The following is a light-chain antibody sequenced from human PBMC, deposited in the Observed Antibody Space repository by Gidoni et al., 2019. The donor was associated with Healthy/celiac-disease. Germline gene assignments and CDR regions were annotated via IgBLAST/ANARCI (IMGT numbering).Light chain of an antibody. CDR1: QSISSY. Sequence: DIQLTQSPSYLSASVGDRVNITCLASQSISSYLNWYQQKPGKAPKLLIYAASSLQSAVPSRFSGSGSGTDFTLTISSLQPEDFATYYCQQSYSTPRGYTFGQGTKLEIK. V-gene: IGKV1-39*01. CDR2: AAS. J-gene: IGKJ2*01. CDR3: QQSYSTPRGYT.